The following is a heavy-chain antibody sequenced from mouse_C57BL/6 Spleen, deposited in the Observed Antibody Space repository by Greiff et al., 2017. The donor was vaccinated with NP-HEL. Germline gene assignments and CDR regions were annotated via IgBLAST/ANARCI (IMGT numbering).Heavy chain of an antibody. V-gene: IGHV1-52*01. CDR3: ARGGITTVVAVDY. CDR2: IDPSDSET. CDR1: GYTFTSYW. Sequence: VQLQQPGAELVRPGSSVKLSCKASGYTFTSYWMHWVKQRPIQGLEWIGNIDPSDSETHYNQKFKDKATLTVDKSSSTAYMQLSSLTSEDSAVYYCARGGITTVVAVDYWGQGTTLTVSS. D-gene: IGHD1-1*01. J-gene: IGHJ2*01.